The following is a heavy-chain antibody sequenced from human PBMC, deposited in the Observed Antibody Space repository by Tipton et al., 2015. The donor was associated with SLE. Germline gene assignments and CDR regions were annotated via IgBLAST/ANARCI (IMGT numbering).Heavy chain of an antibody. D-gene: IGHD1-26*01. V-gene: IGHV3-48*01. CDR1: GFTFSSYS. J-gene: IGHJ4*02. CDR3: ARDERATDY. Sequence: SLRLSCAASGFTFSSYSMNWVRQAPGKGLEWVSYISSSSSTIYYADSVKGRFTISRDNAKNSLYLQMNSLRAEDTAVYYCARDERATDYWGQGTLVTVSS. CDR2: ISSSSSTI.